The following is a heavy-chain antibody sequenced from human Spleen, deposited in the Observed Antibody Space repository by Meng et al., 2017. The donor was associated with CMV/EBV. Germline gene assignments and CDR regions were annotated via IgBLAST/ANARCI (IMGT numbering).Heavy chain of an antibody. CDR2: IIPILGIA. J-gene: IGHJ3*02. CDR3: ARCRGVVPAAIGGLAFDI. V-gene: IGHV1-69*02. Sequence: SVKVSCKASGGTFSSYTISWVRQAPGQGLEWMGRIIPILGIANYAQKFQGRVTITTDESTSTAYMELSSLRSEDTAVYYCARCRGVVPAAIGGLAFDIWGQGTMVTVSS. D-gene: IGHD2-2*01. CDR1: GGTFSSYT.